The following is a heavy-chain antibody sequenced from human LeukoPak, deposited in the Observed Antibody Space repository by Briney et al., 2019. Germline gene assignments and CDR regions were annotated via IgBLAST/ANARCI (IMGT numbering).Heavy chain of an antibody. V-gene: IGHV1-69*02. CDR2: IIPILGIA. J-gene: IGHJ4*02. CDR1: GGTFSSYT. D-gene: IGHD6-13*01. CDR3: ARGAAAGPSRYPRSTQDVDY. Sequence: ASVKVSCEAPGGTFSSYTISWVRQAPGQGLEWMGRIIPILGIANYAQKFQGRVTITADKSTSTAYMELSSLRSEDTAVYYCARGAAAGPSRYPRSTQDVDYWGQGTLVTVSS.